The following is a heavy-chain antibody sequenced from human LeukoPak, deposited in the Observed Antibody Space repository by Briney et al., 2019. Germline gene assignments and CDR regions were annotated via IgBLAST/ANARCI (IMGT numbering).Heavy chain of an antibody. CDR3: ARAAAADIAPFDY. Sequence: SVKVYCKASGGTFISYAISWVRQAPGQGLEWMGGIIPIFGTANYAQKFQGRVTITADESTSTAYMELSSLRSEDTAVYYCARAAAADIAPFDYWGQGTLVTVSS. CDR1: GGTFISYA. J-gene: IGHJ4*02. CDR2: IIPIFGTA. D-gene: IGHD6-13*01. V-gene: IGHV1-69*13.